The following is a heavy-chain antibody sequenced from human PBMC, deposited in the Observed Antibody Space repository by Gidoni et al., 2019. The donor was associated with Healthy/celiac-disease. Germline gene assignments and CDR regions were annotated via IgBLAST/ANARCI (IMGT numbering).Heavy chain of an antibody. CDR2: IKSKTDGGTT. V-gene: IGHV3-15*01. D-gene: IGHD4-4*01. CDR1: GFTFSNAW. J-gene: IGHJ6*02. Sequence: EVQLVESGGGLVKPGGSLRLSCAASGFTFSNAWMSWVRQAPGKGLEWVGRIKSKTDGGTTDYAAPVKGRFTISRDDSKNTLYLQINSLKTEDTAVYYCTTGGNDYIYYYYYGMDVWGQGTTVTVSS. CDR3: TTGGNDYIYYYYYGMDV.